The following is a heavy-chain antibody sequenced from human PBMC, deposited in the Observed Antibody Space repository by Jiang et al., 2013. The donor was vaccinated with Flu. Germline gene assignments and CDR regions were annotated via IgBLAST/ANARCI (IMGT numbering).Heavy chain of an antibody. D-gene: IGHD6-13*01. CDR3: ARRAAGTYYGMDV. V-gene: IGHV4-38-2*01. CDR2: IYHSGST. CDR1: GYSVSSGSY. J-gene: IGHJ6*02. Sequence: SLTCAVSGYSVSSGSYWGWIRQPPGKGLEWIGSIYHSGSTYYNPSLKSRVTISVDTSKNQSSLKLSSVTAADTAVYYCARRAAGTYYGMDVWGQGTTVTVSS.